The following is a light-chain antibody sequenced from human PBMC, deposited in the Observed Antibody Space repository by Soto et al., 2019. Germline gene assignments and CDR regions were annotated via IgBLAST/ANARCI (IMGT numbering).Light chain of an antibody. J-gene: IGKJ4*01. CDR1: QDISNY. Sequence: DIQMTQSPSSLSASVGDRVTITCQASQDISNYLNWYQQKPGKAPKLLIYDASNLETGVPSRFNGSGSGTDFTFTISSLQPEDIATYYCQQYDNLLATFGGGTKVEIK. CDR2: DAS. V-gene: IGKV1-33*01. CDR3: QQYDNLLAT.